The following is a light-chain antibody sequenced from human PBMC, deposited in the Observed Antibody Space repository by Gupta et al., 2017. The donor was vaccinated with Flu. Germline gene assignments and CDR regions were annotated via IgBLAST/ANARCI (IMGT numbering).Light chain of an antibody. CDR1: ISDVGSSNF. J-gene: IGLJ1*01. CDR2: EVT. CDR3: CSAARGNTDV. Sequence: QSALTQPASVSGSPGQSITISCSGTISDVGSSNFVSWYQQHPGKVPKPMIYEVTKRPSGVSFRFSASKSGNTASLTITGLQTEDEADYYCCSAARGNTDVFGTGTKVTVL. V-gene: IGLV2-23*02.